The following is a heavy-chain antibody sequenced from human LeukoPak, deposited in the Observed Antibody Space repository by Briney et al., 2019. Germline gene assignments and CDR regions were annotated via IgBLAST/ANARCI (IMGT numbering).Heavy chain of an antibody. CDR1: GRTFSSYA. CDR2: IIPIFGTA. J-gene: IGHJ3*02. Sequence: SVKVSCKASGRTFSSYAISWVRQAPGQGLEWMGGIIPIFGTANYAQKFQGRVTITADKSTSTAYMELSSLRSEDTAVYYCAKSNGYGLIDIWGQGTMVTVS. V-gene: IGHV1-69*06. D-gene: IGHD3-22*01. CDR3: AKSNGYGLIDI.